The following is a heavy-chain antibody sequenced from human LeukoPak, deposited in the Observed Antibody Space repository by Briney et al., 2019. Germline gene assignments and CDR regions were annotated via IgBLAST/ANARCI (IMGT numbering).Heavy chain of an antibody. CDR3: ARGGRVATIGYYYYYMDV. J-gene: IGHJ6*03. CDR1: GFTFSTYG. D-gene: IGHD5-12*01. V-gene: IGHV3-66*01. CDR2: IYSGGST. Sequence: GGSLRLSCAASGFTFSTYGMSWVRQAPGKGLEWVSVIYSGGSTYYADSVKGRFTISRDNSKNTLYLQMNSLRAEDTAVYYCARGGRVATIGYYYYYMDVWGKGTTVTISS.